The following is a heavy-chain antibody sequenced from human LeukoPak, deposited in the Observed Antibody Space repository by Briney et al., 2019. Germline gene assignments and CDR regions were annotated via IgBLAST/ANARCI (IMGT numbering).Heavy chain of an antibody. D-gene: IGHD2-15*01. Sequence: PGGSLRLSCAASGFTFSSYEMNWVRQAPGKGLEWVSYISSSGSTIYYADSVKGRFTISRDNAKNSLYLQMNSLRAEDTALYYCARVIVVVVAATNAGSYYFDYWGQGTLVTVSS. CDR3: ARVIVVVVAATNAGSYYFDY. J-gene: IGHJ4*02. V-gene: IGHV3-48*03. CDR2: ISSSGSTI. CDR1: GFTFSSYE.